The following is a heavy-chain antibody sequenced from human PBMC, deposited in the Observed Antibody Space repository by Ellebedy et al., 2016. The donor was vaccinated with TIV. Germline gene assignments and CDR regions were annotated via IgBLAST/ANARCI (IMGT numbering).Heavy chain of an antibody. D-gene: IGHD2-15*01. CDR2: ISSSGYTI. J-gene: IGHJ3*02. CDR3: ARGVVAAVTDAFEI. V-gene: IGHV3-11*01. CDR1: GFTFSDYY. Sequence: GESLKISCAASGFTFSDYYMSWIRQAPGTGLEWVSYISSSGYTIYYSASVTGRFTIYSDNAKNSLYLQMNSLRAEDTAVYYCARGVVAAVTDAFEIWGQGTMVTVSS.